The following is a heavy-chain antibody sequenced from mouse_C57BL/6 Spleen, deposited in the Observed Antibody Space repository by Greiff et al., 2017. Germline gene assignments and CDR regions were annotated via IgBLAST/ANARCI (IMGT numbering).Heavy chain of an antibody. CDR1: GYTFTSYW. Sequence: QVQLQQPGAELVKPGASVKLSCTASGYTFTSYWMNWVKQRPGQGLEWIGMIHPNSGSTNYNEKFKSKATLTVDKSYSTAYMQLSSLTSEDSAVYYCARDGSGWYFDVWGTGTTVTVSS. CDR2: IHPNSGST. V-gene: IGHV1-64*01. J-gene: IGHJ1*03. CDR3: ARDGSGWYFDV. D-gene: IGHD1-1*01.